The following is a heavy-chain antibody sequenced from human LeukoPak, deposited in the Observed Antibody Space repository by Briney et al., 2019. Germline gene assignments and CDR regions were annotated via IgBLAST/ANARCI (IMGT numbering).Heavy chain of an antibody. Sequence: ASVKVSCKASGYTFTSYGISWVRQAPGQGLEWVGWISAYNGNTNYAQKLQGRVTMTTDTSTSTAYMELRSLRSDDTAVYYCARVDTGYYYYGMDVWGQGTTVTVSS. J-gene: IGHJ6*02. D-gene: IGHD5-18*01. CDR2: ISAYNGNT. V-gene: IGHV1-18*01. CDR1: GYTFTSYG. CDR3: ARVDTGYYYYGMDV.